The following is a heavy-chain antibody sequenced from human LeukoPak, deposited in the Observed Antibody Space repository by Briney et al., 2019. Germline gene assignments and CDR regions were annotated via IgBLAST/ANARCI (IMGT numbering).Heavy chain of an antibody. V-gene: IGHV3-73*01. Sequence: GGSLKLSCAASGFTSNASHIYWVRQAPGKGLEWVGRIRGKADSYATAYAASVKGRFIISRDDSKNTAHLQMTSLKTEDTAVYYRLGVTVSDFDNWGQGTLVTVSS. CDR3: LGVTVSDFDN. D-gene: IGHD2-21*02. J-gene: IGHJ4*02. CDR2: IRGKADSYAT. CDR1: GFTSNASH.